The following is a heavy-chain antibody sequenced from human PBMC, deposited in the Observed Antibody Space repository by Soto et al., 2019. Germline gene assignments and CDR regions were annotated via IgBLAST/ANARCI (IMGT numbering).Heavy chain of an antibody. CDR3: ARGVHYDFWSGYYIQGGTDSYYYDY. CDR2: INHSGST. D-gene: IGHD3-3*01. Sequence: SETLSLTCAVYGGSFSGYYWSWIRQPPGKGLEWIGEINHSGSTNYNPSLKSRVTISVDTSKNQFSLKLSSVTAADTAVYYCARGVHYDFWSGYYIQGGTDSYYYDYWGQGTLVTVSS. J-gene: IGHJ4*02. V-gene: IGHV4-34*01. CDR1: GGSFSGYY.